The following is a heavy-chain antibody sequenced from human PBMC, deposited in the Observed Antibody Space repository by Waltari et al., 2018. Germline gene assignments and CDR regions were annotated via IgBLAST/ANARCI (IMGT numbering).Heavy chain of an antibody. V-gene: IGHV3-23*01. CDR2: ITARGDST. D-gene: IGHD3-22*01. CDR3: VSFITAGTTRIDY. J-gene: IGHJ4*02. Sequence: EVQVLESGGGLVQPGGSLRLSCAASGFVFSSYAMTWVRQAPGKGLEWVSSITARGDSTSFADSVKGRFSISRDNSKNTLHLQMNSLRADDTAVYFGVSFITAGTTRIDYWGQGTLVTVSS. CDR1: GFVFSSYA.